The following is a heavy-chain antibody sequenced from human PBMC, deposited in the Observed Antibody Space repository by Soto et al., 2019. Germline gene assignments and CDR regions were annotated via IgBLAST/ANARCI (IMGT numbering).Heavy chain of an antibody. J-gene: IGHJ4*02. CDR1: GYTLTELS. CDR3: ARAVAVAADFDY. D-gene: IGHD6-19*01. Sequence: ASVKVSCKVSGYTLTELSIHWVRQAPGKGLEWMGGFDPEDGETVYAQKFQGRVTMTEDTSASTAYMELSSLRSEDTAVYYCARAVAVAADFDYWGQGTLVTVSS. V-gene: IGHV1-24*01. CDR2: FDPEDGET.